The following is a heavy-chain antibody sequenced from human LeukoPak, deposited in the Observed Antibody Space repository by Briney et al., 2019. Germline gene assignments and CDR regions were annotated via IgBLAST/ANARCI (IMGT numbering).Heavy chain of an antibody. CDR1: GFTFDDYA. CDR3: AKEGYSYSFDY. Sequence: GGSLRLSCAASGFTFDDYAMHWVRQAPGKGLEWVSGISWNSGSIGYADSVKGRFTISRDNAKNSLYLQMNSLRAEDTAFYYCAKEGYSYSFDYWGQGTLVTVSS. D-gene: IGHD5-18*01. CDR2: ISWNSGSI. J-gene: IGHJ4*02. V-gene: IGHV3-9*01.